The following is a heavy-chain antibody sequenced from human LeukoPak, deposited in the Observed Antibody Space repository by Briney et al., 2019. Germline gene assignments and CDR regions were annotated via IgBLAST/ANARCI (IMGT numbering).Heavy chain of an antibody. CDR1: GFTFSSYA. J-gene: IGHJ4*02. D-gene: IGHD3-22*01. CDR3: AKDLSQTIVVVTHFDY. Sequence: GGSLRLSCAASGFTFSSYAMSWVRQAPGKGLEWVSAISGSGGSTYYADSVKGRFTISRDNSKNTLYLQMNSLRAEDTAVYYCAKDLSQTIVVVTHFDYWGQGTLVTVCS. CDR2: ISGSGGST. V-gene: IGHV3-23*01.